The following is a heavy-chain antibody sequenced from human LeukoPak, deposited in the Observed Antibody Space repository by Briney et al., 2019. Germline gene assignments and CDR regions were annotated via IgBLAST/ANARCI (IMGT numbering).Heavy chain of an antibody. CDR3: AKTTYYDFRSDYPEYYFDY. Sequence: GGSLRLSCAASGFTVSSTYMSWVRQAPGKGLEWVSVIYSGGNIYYIESVKGRFTISRDTSKNTLYLQMNSLRAEDTAVYYCAKTTYYDFRSDYPEYYFDYWGQGTLVTVSS. J-gene: IGHJ4*02. CDR1: GFTVSSTY. CDR2: IYSGGNI. D-gene: IGHD3-3*01. V-gene: IGHV3-53*01.